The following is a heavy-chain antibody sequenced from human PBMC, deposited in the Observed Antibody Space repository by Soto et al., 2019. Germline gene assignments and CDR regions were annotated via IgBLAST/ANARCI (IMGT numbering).Heavy chain of an antibody. CDR1: GFTFSSYD. J-gene: IGHJ6*02. V-gene: IGHV3-13*01. D-gene: IGHD7-27*01. CDR2: IGTAGDT. Sequence: GGSLRLSCAASGFTFSSYDMHWVRQATGKGLEWVSAIGTAGDTYYPGSVKGRFTISRENAKNSLYLQMNSLRAGDTAVYYCARGLGYYYYYGIDVWGQGTTVTVSS. CDR3: ARGLGYYYYYGIDV.